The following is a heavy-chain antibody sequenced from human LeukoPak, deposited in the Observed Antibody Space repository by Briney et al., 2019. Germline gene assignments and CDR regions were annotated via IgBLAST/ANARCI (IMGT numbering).Heavy chain of an antibody. Sequence: GGSLRLSCAASGFTFSSYSMNWVRQAPGKGLEWVSSISSSSSYIYYADSVKGRFTISRDNAKNSLYLQMYSLRAEDTAVYYCARDGGPRYCTNGVCPTPFDYWGQGTLVTVSS. V-gene: IGHV3-21*01. CDR3: ARDGGPRYCTNGVCPTPFDY. D-gene: IGHD2-8*01. CDR1: GFTFSSYS. CDR2: ISSSSSYI. J-gene: IGHJ4*02.